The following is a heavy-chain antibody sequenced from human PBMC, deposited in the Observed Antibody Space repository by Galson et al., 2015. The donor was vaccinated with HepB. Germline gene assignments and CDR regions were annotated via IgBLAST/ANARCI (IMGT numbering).Heavy chain of an antibody. CDR2: IVIGSGNT. CDR3: AAALSERSDDFDY. CDR1: GFTFSNST. Sequence: SVKVSCKASGFTFSNSTMQWVRQARGQRLEWIGWIVIGSGNTNCAQKFQERVTISRDMSTSTAYMELSSLRSEDTAVYYCAAALSERSDDFDYWGQGTLVTVSS. V-gene: IGHV1-58*02. J-gene: IGHJ4*02. D-gene: IGHD1-26*01.